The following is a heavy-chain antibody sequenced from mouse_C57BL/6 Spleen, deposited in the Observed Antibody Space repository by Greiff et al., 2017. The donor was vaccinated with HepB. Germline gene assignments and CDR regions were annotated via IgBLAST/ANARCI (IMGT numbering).Heavy chain of an antibody. Sequence: VQLQQPGAELVKPGASVKLSCKASGYTFTSYWMQWVKQRPGQGLEWIGEIDPSDSYTNYNQKFKGKATLTVDTSSSTAYMQLSSLTSEDSAVYYCARSLSRGAYWGQGTLVTVSA. CDR2: IDPSDSYT. D-gene: IGHD1-1*02. CDR3: ARSLSRGAY. V-gene: IGHV1-50*01. J-gene: IGHJ3*01. CDR1: GYTFTSYW.